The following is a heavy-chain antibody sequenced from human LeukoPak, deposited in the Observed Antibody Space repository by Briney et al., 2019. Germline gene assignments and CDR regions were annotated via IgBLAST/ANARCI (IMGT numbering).Heavy chain of an antibody. CDR2: ISSSSSYI. Sequence: GGSLRLSCAASGFSFNHAWMSWVRQAPGKGLEWVSSISSSSSYIYYADSVKGRFTISRDNAKNSLYLQMNSLRVEDTAMYYCARVGCSGGRCPGYGMDVWGQGTTVTVSS. V-gene: IGHV3-21*01. CDR1: GFSFNHAW. D-gene: IGHD2-15*01. CDR3: ARVGCSGGRCPGYGMDV. J-gene: IGHJ6*02.